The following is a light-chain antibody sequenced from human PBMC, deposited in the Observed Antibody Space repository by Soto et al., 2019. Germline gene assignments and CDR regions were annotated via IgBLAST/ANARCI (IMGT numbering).Light chain of an antibody. V-gene: IGKV1-5*01. J-gene: IGKJ1*01. CDR2: DAS. CDR1: QSISSW. Sequence: DIQMTQSPSTLSASVGDRVTITCRASQSISSWLAWYQQKPGKAPKLLIYDASSLESGVPSRFSGSGSGTDSALTISSVQPDDFATYYFQQYNSYSWTFSQETNEEI. CDR3: QQYNSYSWT.